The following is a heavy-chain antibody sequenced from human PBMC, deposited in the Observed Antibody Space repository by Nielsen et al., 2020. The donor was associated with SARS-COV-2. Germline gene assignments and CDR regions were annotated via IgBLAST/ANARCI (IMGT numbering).Heavy chain of an antibody. CDR3: AKALGGGWLVGSFDY. V-gene: IGHV3-33*06. CDR1: GFTFSSYG. CDR2: IWYDGSNK. J-gene: IGHJ4*02. D-gene: IGHD6-19*01. Sequence: GESLKISCAASGFTFSSYGMHWVRQAPGKGLEWVAVIWYDGSNKYYADSVKGRFTISRDNSKNTLYLQMNSLRAEDTAVYYCAKALGGGWLVGSFDYWGQGTLVTVSS.